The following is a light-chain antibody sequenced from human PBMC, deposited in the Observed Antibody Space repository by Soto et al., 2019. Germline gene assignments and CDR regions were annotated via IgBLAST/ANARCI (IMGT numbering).Light chain of an antibody. CDR2: DVS. CDR1: SSDVGGYNY. Sequence: QSALTQPRSVSGSPGQSVTFSCTGTSSDVGGYNYVSWYQQYPGKAPKLMISDVSKRPSGVPDRFSGSKSGNTASLTISGLQAEDEADYYCCSYAGSYTLVFGGGTKVTVL. CDR3: CSYAGSYTLV. J-gene: IGLJ2*01. V-gene: IGLV2-11*01.